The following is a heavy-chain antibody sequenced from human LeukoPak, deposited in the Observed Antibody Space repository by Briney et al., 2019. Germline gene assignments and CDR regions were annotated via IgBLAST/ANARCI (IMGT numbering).Heavy chain of an antibody. J-gene: IGHJ4*02. CDR3: ASDYYDSSGYGYFDY. CDR2: IIPIFGTA. V-gene: IGHV1-69*05. D-gene: IGHD3-22*01. CDR1: GGTFSNYA. Sequence: SVKVSCKASGGTFSNYAISWVRQAPGQGLEWMGGIIPIFGTANYAQKFQGRVTITTDESTSTAYMELSSLRSEDTAVYYCASDYYDSSGYGYFDYWGQGTLVTVSS.